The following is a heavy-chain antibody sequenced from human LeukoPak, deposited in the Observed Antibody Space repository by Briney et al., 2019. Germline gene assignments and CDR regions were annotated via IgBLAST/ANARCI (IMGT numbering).Heavy chain of an antibody. Sequence: PGGSLRLSCAASRFTFSSYVMSWVRQAPGKGLEWVSAISGSGGSTYYADSVKGRFTTSRDNSKNTLYLQMNSLRAEDTAVYYCAKPLGYCSGGSCSYYYYGMDVWGQGTTVTVSS. D-gene: IGHD2-15*01. J-gene: IGHJ6*02. CDR3: AKPLGYCSGGSCSYYYYGMDV. V-gene: IGHV3-23*01. CDR2: ISGSGGST. CDR1: RFTFSSYV.